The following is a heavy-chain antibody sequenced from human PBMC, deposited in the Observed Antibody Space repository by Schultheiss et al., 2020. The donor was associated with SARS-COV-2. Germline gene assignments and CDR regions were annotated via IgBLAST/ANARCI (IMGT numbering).Heavy chain of an antibody. Sequence: GESLKISCKVSGYTLTELSMHWVRQAPGQGLEWMGIINPSGGSTSYAQKFQGRVTITADKSTSTAYMELSSLRSEDTAVYYCAKYRLYSMVRGVNLDYWGQGTLVTVSS. V-gene: IGHV1-46*01. D-gene: IGHD3-10*01. CDR1: GYTLTELS. CDR3: AKYRLYSMVRGVNLDY. CDR2: INPSGGST. J-gene: IGHJ4*02.